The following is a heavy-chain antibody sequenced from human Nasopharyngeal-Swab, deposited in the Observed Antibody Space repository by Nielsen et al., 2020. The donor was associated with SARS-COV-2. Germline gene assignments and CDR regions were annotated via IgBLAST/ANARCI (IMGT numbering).Heavy chain of an antibody. CDR2: LNSAGTAT. CDR3: VKGTASLGF. CDR1: GFMLSSSG. V-gene: IGHV3-23*01. J-gene: IGHJ4*02. Sequence: GGSLRLSCAVSGFMLSSSGMSWVRQAPGKGLEWVSGLNSAGTATYYADSVRGRFTISRDKSQNTLYLQMSSLRAEDTAVYYCVKGTASLGFWGQGTLVTVSS. D-gene: IGHD2-21*02.